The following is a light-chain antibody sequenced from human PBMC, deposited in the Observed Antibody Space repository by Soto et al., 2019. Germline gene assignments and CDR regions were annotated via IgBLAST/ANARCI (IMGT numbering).Light chain of an antibody. J-gene: IGKJ1*01. CDR2: GAS. V-gene: IGKV3-15*01. CDR1: QSVTSN. CDR3: QQFNDWPRT. Sequence: EIVMTQSPVTLSVSPGERATISCRASQSVTSNLAWYQQKPGQAPRLLIYGASTRATGIPARFSGSGSGTEFTLTISNLQSEDFAIYYCQQFNDWPRTFGQGTKV.